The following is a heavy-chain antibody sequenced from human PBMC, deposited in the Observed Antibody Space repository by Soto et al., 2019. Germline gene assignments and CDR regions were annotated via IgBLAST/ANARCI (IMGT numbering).Heavy chain of an antibody. CDR1: GGTFSRYA. D-gene: IGHD3-22*01. Sequence: ASVKVSSQASGGTFSRYAVTWVRQAPGQGLEWMGGIIPVFGTTNYAQKFQGRVTITADESTSTAYMQLSSLRSDDTAVYFCARVPYDSSGYYYPSSDSWGQGTLVTVSS. CDR3: ARVPYDSSGYYYPSSDS. J-gene: IGHJ4*02. CDR2: IIPVFGTT. V-gene: IGHV1-69*13.